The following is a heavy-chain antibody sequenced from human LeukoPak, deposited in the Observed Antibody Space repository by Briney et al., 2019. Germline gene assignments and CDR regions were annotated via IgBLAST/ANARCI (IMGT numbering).Heavy chain of an antibody. J-gene: IGHJ6*02. Sequence: SETLSLTCTVSGGSISSGGYYWSWIRQHPGKGLEWIGYIYYSGSTYYNPSLKSRVTISVDTSKNQFSLKLSSVTAADTAVYYCARDRVSSVADRYCYYGMDVWGQGTTVTVSS. CDR2: IYYSGST. CDR1: GGSISSGGYY. D-gene: IGHD6-19*01. V-gene: IGHV4-31*03. CDR3: ARDRVSSVADRYCYYGMDV.